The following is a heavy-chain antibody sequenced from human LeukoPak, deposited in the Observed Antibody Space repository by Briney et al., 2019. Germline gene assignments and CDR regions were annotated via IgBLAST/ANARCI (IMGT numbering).Heavy chain of an antibody. D-gene: IGHD6-19*01. V-gene: IGHV4-59*01. Sequence: PSETLSLTCTVSGGSLSGFYWSWIRQSPRLGLEWIGLTYSDGSTMYNPSLTSRVTISVDTSKNQISLRLTSVTAADTAIYYCARDVVAVPGFDNWFVPWGQGTLVTVSS. CDR3: ARDVVAVPGFDNWFVP. CDR1: GGSLSGFY. J-gene: IGHJ5*02. CDR2: TYSDGST.